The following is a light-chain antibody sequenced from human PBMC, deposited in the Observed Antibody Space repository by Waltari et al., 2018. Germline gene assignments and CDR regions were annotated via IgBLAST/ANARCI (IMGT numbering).Light chain of an antibody. CDR3: CSFVVGATYV. CDR2: ETT. V-gene: IGLV2-23*01. Sequence: ISCTGTNNDVGNFNLVSWFQQYPGKAPKLIIYETTRRSSGVSYRFSGSKSGTTASLMISGLLAEDEADYYCCSFVVGATYVFGSGTRVTVL. J-gene: IGLJ1*01. CDR1: NNDVGNFNL.